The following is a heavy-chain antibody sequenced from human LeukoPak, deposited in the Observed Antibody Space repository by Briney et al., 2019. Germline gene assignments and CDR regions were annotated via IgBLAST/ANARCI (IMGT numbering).Heavy chain of an antibody. J-gene: IGHJ6*02. D-gene: IGHD4-17*01. CDR1: GFTFSSYG. CDR3: AKDRGGDYPFNGMDV. CDR2: ISYDGSNK. V-gene: IGHV3-30*18. Sequence: GRSLRLSCAASGFTFSSYGMHWVRQAPGKGLEWVAVISYDGSNKYYADSVKGRFTISRDNSKNTLYLQMNSLRAEDTAVYYCAKDRGGDYPFNGMDVWGQGTTVTASS.